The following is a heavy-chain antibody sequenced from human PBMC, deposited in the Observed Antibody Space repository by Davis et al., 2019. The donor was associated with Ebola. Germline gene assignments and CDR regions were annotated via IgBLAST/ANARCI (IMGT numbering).Heavy chain of an antibody. J-gene: IGHJ5*02. CDR3: ARGIHDYIWGSYRP. Sequence: ESLKISCAASGFTFSSYWMSWIRQPPGKGLEWIGEINHSGSTNYNPSLKSRVTISVDTSKNQFSLKLSSVTAADTAVYYCARGIHDYIWGSYRPWGQGTLVTVSS. V-gene: IGHV4-34*01. CDR2: INHSGST. D-gene: IGHD3-16*02. CDR1: GFTFSSYW.